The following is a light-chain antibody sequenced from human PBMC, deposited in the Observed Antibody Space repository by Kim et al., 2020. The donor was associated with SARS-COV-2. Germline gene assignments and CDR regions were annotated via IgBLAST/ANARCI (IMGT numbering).Light chain of an antibody. V-gene: IGLV2-14*03. CDR2: DVS. Sequence: GHSIIISGTGSSADIGSYDYVSWYQQHPGKAPKLLIYDVSNRPSGVSHRVSGSKSGSTASLTISGLQADDEADYYCASYTRSSTLVFGGGTQLTVL. J-gene: IGLJ3*02. CDR1: SADIGSYDY. CDR3: ASYTRSSTLV.